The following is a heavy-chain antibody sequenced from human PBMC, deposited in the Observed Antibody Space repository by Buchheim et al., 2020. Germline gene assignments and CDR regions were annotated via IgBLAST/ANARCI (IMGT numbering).Heavy chain of an antibody. Sequence: QVQLVESGGGVVQPGRSLRLSCAASGFTFSSYGMHWVRQAPGTGMEWVAVISYDGSKKYFAESVMGRFTISRDNSKNTLDLQMNSVRAEDTGVYYCAKELQDAFDIWGQGT. CDR2: ISYDGSKK. CDR1: GFTFSSYG. CDR3: AKELQDAFDI. V-gene: IGHV3-30*18. J-gene: IGHJ3*02. D-gene: IGHD2-15*01.